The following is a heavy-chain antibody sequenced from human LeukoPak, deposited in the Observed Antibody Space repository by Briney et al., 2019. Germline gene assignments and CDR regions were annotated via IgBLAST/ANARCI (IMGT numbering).Heavy chain of an antibody. J-gene: IGHJ3*02. D-gene: IGHD3-22*01. CDR2: ISSNGGST. CDR3: ARARTIMYYYDSSGPDAFDI. V-gene: IGHV3-64*01. Sequence: GGSLRLSCAASGFTFSSYAMHWVRQAPGKGLEYVSAISSNGGSTDYANSVKGRFTISRDNSKNTLYLQMESLRAEDMAVYYCARARTIMYYYDSSGPDAFDIWGQGTMVTVSS. CDR1: GFTFSSYA.